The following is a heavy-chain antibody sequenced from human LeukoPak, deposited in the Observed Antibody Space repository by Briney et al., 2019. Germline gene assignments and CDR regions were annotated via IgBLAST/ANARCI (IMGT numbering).Heavy chain of an antibody. CDR2: ISSSGSTI. CDR3: ARLGQQLIGH. Sequence: GGSLRLSCAASGFTFSSYEMNWVRQAPGQGLEWVSYISSSGSTIYYADSVKGRFTISRDNAKNSLYLQMNSLRAEDTAVYYCARLGQQLIGHWGQGTLVTVSS. D-gene: IGHD6-13*01. V-gene: IGHV3-48*03. CDR1: GFTFSSYE. J-gene: IGHJ4*02.